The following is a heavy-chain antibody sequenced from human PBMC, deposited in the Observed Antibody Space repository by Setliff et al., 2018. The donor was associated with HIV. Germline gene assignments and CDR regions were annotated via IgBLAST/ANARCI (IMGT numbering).Heavy chain of an antibody. CDR2: IYTNGSI. J-gene: IGHJ5*02. D-gene: IGHD2-21*02. V-gene: IGHV4-61*02. Sequence: PSETLSLTCTVSGGSISRGNHFWTWIRQPAGKGLEWIGRIYTNGSINYNPSLKSRATIAVDTSKNQFSLKLSSVTAADTAVYYCARSVVVVTVEWFDPWGQGTLVTVSS. CDR1: GGSISRGNHF. CDR3: ARSVVVVTVEWFDP.